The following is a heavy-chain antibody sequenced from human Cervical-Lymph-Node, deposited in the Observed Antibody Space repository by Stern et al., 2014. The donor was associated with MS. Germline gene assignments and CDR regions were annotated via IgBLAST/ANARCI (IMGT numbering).Heavy chain of an antibody. CDR2: IIPMFGAA. V-gene: IGHV1-69*01. J-gene: IGHJ4*02. CDR1: GGSFSSYA. Sequence: QVQLMQSGAGMKKPGSSVKVSCKASGGSFSSYAVNWVRQAPGKAPEWMGGIIPMFGAANYAQKFQGRVTLIADESTSTVYMEMISLTSEDTAVYYCTREATAHSGTFDFWGQGTLVTV. CDR3: TREATAHSGTFDF. D-gene: IGHD1-14*01.